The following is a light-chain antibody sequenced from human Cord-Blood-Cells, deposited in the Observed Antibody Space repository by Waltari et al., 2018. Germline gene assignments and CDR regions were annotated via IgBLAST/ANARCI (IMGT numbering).Light chain of an antibody. CDR1: STAVGGYNY. CDR3: SSYTSSSTVV. CDR2: DVS. V-gene: IGLV2-14*01. J-gene: IGLJ2*01. Sequence: QSALTPPASVSGSPGQSITISCTGTSTAVGGYNYVSWYQQHPGKAPKLMIYDVSNRPSGVSNRFSGSKSGNTASLTISGLQAEDEADYDCSSYTSSSTVVFGGGTKLTVL.